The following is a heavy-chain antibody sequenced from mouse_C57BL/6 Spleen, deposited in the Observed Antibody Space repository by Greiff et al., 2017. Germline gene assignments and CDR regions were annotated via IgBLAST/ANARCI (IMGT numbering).Heavy chain of an antibody. CDR2: INPSSGYT. D-gene: IGHD4-1*01. V-gene: IGHV1-7*01. Sequence: VQLQQSGAELAKPGASVKLSCKASGYTFTSYWMHWVKQRPGQGLEWIGYINPSSGYTKYNQKFKDKATLTADKSSSTAYMQLSSLTYEDSAVYYCARSKANWDLYLDYWGQGTTLTVSS. J-gene: IGHJ2*01. CDR3: ARSKANWDLYLDY. CDR1: GYTFTSYW.